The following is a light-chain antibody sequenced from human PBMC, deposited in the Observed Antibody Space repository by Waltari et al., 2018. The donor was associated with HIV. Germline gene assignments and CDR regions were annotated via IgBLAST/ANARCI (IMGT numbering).Light chain of an antibody. CDR2: AVS. J-gene: IGLJ2*01. Sequence: QSALTQPPSASGSPGQSVNISCTGTSSDVGGYNYVSWYQQHPGKPPKLRIYAVSKRPSGVPDRFSGSKSGNTASLTVSGLQAEDEAEYYCSSYAGSNNVIFGGGTKLTVL. V-gene: IGLV2-8*01. CDR1: SSDVGGYNY. CDR3: SSYAGSNNVI.